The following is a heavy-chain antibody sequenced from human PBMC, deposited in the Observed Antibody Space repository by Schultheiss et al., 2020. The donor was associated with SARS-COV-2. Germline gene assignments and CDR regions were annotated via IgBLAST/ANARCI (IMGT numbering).Heavy chain of an antibody. CDR2: IYHSGST. CDR3: ARGDDYYDSSGYYSD. J-gene: IGHJ4*02. CDR1: GGSFSGYY. Sequence: SETLSLTCAVYGGSFSGYYWSWIRQPPGKGLEWIGEIYHSGSTNYNPSLKSRVTISVDKSKNQFSLKLSSVTAADTAVYYCARGDDYYDSSGYYSDWGQGTLVTVSS. D-gene: IGHD3-22*01. V-gene: IGHV4-34*01.